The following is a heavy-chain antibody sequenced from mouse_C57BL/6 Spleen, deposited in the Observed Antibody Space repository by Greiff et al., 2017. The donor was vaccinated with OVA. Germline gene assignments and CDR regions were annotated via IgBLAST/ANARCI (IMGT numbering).Heavy chain of an antibody. J-gene: IGHJ1*03. D-gene: IGHD1-1*01. CDR3: TRFDDYDSSYNWYFDV. V-gene: IGHV1-5*01. CDR1: GYTFTSDW. Sequence: EVQLQESGTVLARPGASVKMSCKTSGYTFTSDWMHWVKQRPGQGLEWIGAIYPGNSDTSYNQKFKGKAKLTAVTSASTAYMELSILTNEDSAVYYCTRFDDYDSSYNWYFDVWGTGTTVTVSS. CDR2: IYPGNSDT.